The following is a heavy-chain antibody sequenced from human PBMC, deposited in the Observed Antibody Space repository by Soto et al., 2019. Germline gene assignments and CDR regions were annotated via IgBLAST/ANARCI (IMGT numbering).Heavy chain of an antibody. CDR1: GFTVSSNY. D-gene: IGHD1-1*01. CDR2: IYSGGST. V-gene: IGHV3-53*01. CDR3: ARARYNWNDDDAFDI. J-gene: IGHJ3*02. Sequence: GGSLRLSCAASGFTVSSNYMSWVRQAPGKGLEWVSVIYSGGSTYYADSVKGRFTISRDNSKNTLYLQMNSLRAEDTAVYYCARARYNWNDDDAFDIWGQGTMVTVSS.